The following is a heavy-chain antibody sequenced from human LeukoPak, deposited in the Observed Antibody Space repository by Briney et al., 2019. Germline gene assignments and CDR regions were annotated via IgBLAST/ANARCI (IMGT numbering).Heavy chain of an antibody. CDR1: GGSISSSSYY. CDR2: IYYSGST. J-gene: IGHJ4*02. CDR3: ARHVGYYDFWSGYSAYFDY. Sequence: PSETLSLTCTVSGGSISSSSYYWGWIRQPPGKGLEWIGGIYYSGSTYYNPSLKSRVTISVDTSKNQFSLKLSSVTAADTAVYYCARHVGYYDFWSGYSAYFDYWGQGTLVTVSS. V-gene: IGHV4-39*01. D-gene: IGHD3-3*01.